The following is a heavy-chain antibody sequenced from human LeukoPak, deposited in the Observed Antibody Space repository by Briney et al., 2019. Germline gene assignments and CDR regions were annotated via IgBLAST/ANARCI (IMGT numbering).Heavy chain of an antibody. CDR3: ARHRRGDPFDY. D-gene: IGHD3-10*01. CDR1: GGSVSSGSYY. J-gene: IGHJ4*02. Sequence: SETLSLTCTVSGGSVSSGSYYWSWIRQPPGKGLEWIGYIYYSGSTNYNPSLKSRVTISVDTSKNQFSLKLSSVAAADTAVYYCARHRRGDPFDYWGQGTLVTVSS. V-gene: IGHV4-61*01. CDR2: IYYSGST.